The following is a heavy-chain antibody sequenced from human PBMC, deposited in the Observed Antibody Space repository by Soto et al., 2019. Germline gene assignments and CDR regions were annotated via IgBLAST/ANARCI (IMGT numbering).Heavy chain of an antibody. Sequence: EVQLVESGGGLVKPGGSLRLSCAASGFTFSNAWTNWVRQAPGKGLEWVGRIKSTTDGGTTDYAAPVKGRFTLTRENSKNTLNQQINRLKTEDTAVLYLSTNHPSENYDYRGQGTLVTVSS. CDR3: STNHPSENYDY. D-gene: IGHD1-26*01. J-gene: IGHJ4*02. CDR2: IKSTTDGGTT. V-gene: IGHV3-15*07. CDR1: GFTFSNAW.